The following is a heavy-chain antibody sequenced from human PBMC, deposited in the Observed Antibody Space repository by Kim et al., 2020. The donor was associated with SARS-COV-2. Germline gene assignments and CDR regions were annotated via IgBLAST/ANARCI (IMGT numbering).Heavy chain of an antibody. V-gene: IGHV3-33*05. CDR3: ARERAASGSTRGPFDY. CDR1: GFTFSSYG. J-gene: IGHJ4*02. Sequence: GGYLRLTCAASGFTFSSYGMHWVRQAPGKGLEWVAAILYDGSNTYYADSVKGRFTISRDNSINTRYLQMDSLRAEDTAVYSCARERAASGSTRGPFDYWGQGSLVTVSS. CDR2: ILYDGSNT. D-gene: IGHD1-26*01.